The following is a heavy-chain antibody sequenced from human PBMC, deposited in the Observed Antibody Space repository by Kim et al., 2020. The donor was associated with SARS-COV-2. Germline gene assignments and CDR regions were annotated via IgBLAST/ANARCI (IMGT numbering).Heavy chain of an antibody. CDR3: ANLYGDYLFHSDY. V-gene: IGHV3-23*01. Sequence: YADSVKGRFTISRDNSKNTLYLQMNSLRAEDTAVYYCANLYGDYLFHSDYWGQGTLVTVSS. D-gene: IGHD4-17*01. J-gene: IGHJ4*02.